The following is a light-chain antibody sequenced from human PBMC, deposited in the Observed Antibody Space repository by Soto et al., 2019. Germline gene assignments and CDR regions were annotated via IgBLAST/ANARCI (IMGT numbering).Light chain of an antibody. CDR2: DVS. Sequence: QSVLTQPRSVSGSPGQSVSISCTGTSSDVGRYSYVSWYQQHPGKAPKLMIYDVSERPSGVPDRFSSSKSGNTASLTISGLQAEDEADYYCCSYAGTYTGVFGTGTKVTVL. V-gene: IGLV2-11*01. CDR3: CSYAGTYTGV. J-gene: IGLJ1*01. CDR1: SSDVGRYSY.